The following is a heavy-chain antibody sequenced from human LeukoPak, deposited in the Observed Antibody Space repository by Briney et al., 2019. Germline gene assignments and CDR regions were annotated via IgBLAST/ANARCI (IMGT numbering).Heavy chain of an antibody. D-gene: IGHD3-10*01. CDR3: ARRGSYYGSGSYLD. CDR1: GGSINSGSYY. Sequence: ASETLSLTCTVSGGSINSGSYYWSWIRQPAGKGLEWIGRIYPSGSTNYNPSLKSRVTIALDTSKNQFSLKLSSVTAADTAVYYCARRGSYYGSGSYLDWGQGTLVTVSS. J-gene: IGHJ4*02. V-gene: IGHV4-61*02. CDR2: IYPSGST.